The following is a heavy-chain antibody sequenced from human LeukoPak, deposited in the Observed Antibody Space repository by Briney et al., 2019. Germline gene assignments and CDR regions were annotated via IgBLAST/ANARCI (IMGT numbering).Heavy chain of an antibody. CDR1: GFTFSSNG. Sequence: GGSLRLSCAASGFTFSSNGMHWVRQAPGKGLEWVAVISYDGSNKYYADSVKGRFTISRDNAKNSLYLQMNSLRAEDTAVYYCARDDYGSGSYYNLPSTDYYYGMDVWGQGTTVTVSS. J-gene: IGHJ6*02. D-gene: IGHD3-10*01. V-gene: IGHV3-30*03. CDR3: ARDDYGSGSYYNLPSTDYYYGMDV. CDR2: ISYDGSNK.